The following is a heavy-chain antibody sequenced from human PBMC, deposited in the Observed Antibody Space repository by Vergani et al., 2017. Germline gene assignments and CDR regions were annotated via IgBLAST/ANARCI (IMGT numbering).Heavy chain of an antibody. Sequence: EVQLVESGGGVVRPGGSLRLSCAASGFRFDDYGMSWVRQAPGKGLEWVSGINWDGGGTAYADSMKGRFTISRDNAKNSLYLQMNGLRAGDTAVYYCARRDSSSPALDYWGQGTLVTVSS. V-gene: IGHV3-20*04. J-gene: IGHJ4*02. CDR3: ARRDSSSPALDY. D-gene: IGHD6-6*01. CDR1: GFRFDDYG. CDR2: INWDGGGT.